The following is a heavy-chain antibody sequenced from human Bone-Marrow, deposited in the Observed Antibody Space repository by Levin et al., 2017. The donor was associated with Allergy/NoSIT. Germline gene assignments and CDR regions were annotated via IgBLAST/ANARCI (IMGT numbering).Heavy chain of an antibody. J-gene: IGHJ4*02. CDR3: ARDPGGGGY. D-gene: IGHD1-1*01. Sequence: GGSLRLSCAASGVTVSNNYMSWVRQAPGKGLEWVSHIYSGGSTYYADSVKGRFTISRDNSKNTVYLQMNSLRAEDTAVYYWARDPGGGGYWGQGTLVTVSS. V-gene: IGHV3-53*01. CDR2: IYSGGST. CDR1: GVTVSNNY.